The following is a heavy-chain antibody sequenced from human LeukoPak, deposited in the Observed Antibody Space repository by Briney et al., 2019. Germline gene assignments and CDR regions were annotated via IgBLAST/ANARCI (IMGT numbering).Heavy chain of an antibody. Sequence: SETLSLTCAVYGGSFSGYYWSWIRQPPGKGLEWIGEINHSGSTNYNPSLKSRVTISVDTSKNQSSLKLSSVTAADTAVYYCARGLPNGYYFDYWGQGTLVTVSS. CDR1: GGSFSGYY. J-gene: IGHJ4*02. V-gene: IGHV4-34*01. D-gene: IGHD4/OR15-4a*01. CDR2: INHSGST. CDR3: ARGLPNGYYFDY.